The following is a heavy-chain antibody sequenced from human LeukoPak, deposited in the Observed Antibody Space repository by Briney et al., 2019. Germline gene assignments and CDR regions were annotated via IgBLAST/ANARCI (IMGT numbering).Heavy chain of an antibody. CDR2: ITSSGGSA. CDR1: GFAFSSFA. Sequence: GGSLSLSCAPSGFAFSSFAMSWVPPAPGRGLGWVSAITSSGGSAYYADSVKERFTISRDNSKNTLYLQMNSLRAEDTAVYYCARDYPTFGVVTIFDYWGQGTLVSVSS. V-gene: IGHV3-23*01. D-gene: IGHD3-3*01. J-gene: IGHJ4*02. CDR3: ARDYPTFGVVTIFDY.